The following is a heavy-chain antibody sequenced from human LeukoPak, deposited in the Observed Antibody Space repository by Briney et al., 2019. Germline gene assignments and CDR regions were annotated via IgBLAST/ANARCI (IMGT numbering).Heavy chain of an antibody. J-gene: IGHJ4*02. Sequence: GGSLRLSCAASGFTFGDFAVSWVRQAPGKGLEWVSSISGSGESTYYADYVKGRFTVSRDNSKNTLNLQLNSLRAEDTAVYYCAKDAIGQYRPYYFDCWGQGTLVTVSS. D-gene: IGHD3-16*02. CDR3: AKDAIGQYRPYYFDC. V-gene: IGHV3-23*01. CDR1: GFTFGDFA. CDR2: ISGSGEST.